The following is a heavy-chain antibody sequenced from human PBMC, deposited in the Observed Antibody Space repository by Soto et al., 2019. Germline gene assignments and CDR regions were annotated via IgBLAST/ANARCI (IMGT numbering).Heavy chain of an antibody. V-gene: IGHV3-23*01. Sequence: GGSLRLSCAASGFTFSTYAMNWVRQAPGKDLEWVSLISDSGGSTYYAESVKGRFTVSRDNSKNTLYLQMNSLRAEDTAVYYCTSSKPASSGYDFDLWGQGTMVTVSS. J-gene: IGHJ3*01. CDR2: ISDSGGST. CDR1: GFTFSTYA. D-gene: IGHD6-19*01. CDR3: TSSKPASSGYDFDL.